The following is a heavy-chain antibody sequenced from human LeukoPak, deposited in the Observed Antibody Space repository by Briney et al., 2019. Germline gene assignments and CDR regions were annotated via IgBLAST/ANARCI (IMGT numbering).Heavy chain of an antibody. CDR1: GFTFSSYG. V-gene: IGHV3-30*18. CDR3: AKDFSSSPLYYFDY. D-gene: IGHD6-6*01. Sequence: PGRSLRLSCAASGFTFSSYGMHWVRQAPGKGLEWVAVISYDGSNKYYADSVKGRFTISRDNSKNTLYLQMNSLRAADTAVYYCAKDFSSSPLYYFDYWGQGTLVTVSS. J-gene: IGHJ4*02. CDR2: ISYDGSNK.